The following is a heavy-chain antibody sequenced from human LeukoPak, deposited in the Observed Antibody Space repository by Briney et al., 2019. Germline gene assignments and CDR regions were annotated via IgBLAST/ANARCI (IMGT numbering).Heavy chain of an antibody. CDR1: GGSISSYC. D-gene: IGHD3-22*01. J-gene: IGHJ4*02. Sequence: PSETLSLTCTVSGGSISSYCWSWIRQPPGKGLEWIGYIYYSGSTNYDPSLKSRVTISVDTSKNQFSLKLSSVTAADTAVYYCARGPYDSSGYPLPFDHWGQGTLVTVSS. CDR2: IYYSGST. V-gene: IGHV4-59*01. CDR3: ARGPYDSSGYPLPFDH.